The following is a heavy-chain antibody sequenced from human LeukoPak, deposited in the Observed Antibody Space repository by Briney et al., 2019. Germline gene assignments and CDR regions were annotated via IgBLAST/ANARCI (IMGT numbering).Heavy chain of an antibody. CDR2: LNQDGTDK. CDR3: ARQDYFFQY. Sequence: PGGSLRLSCAASGFTFRSYWMSWVRQAPGKGLEWAANLNQDGTDKYYVDSVKGRFTISRDNAKNSLFLQMNSLRAEDTAVYYCARQDYFFQYWGQGNLVTVSS. CDR1: GFTFRSYW. J-gene: IGHJ4*02. V-gene: IGHV3-7*01.